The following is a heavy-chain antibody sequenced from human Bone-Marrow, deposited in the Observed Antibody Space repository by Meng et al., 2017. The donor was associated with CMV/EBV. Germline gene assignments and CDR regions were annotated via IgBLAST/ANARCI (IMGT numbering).Heavy chain of an antibody. CDR2: IYSTGSA. CDR3: AKGVWAMVRGVINY. V-gene: IGHV3-53*01. CDR1: GFSVSTNY. D-gene: IGHD3-10*01. Sequence: GESLKISCAASGFSVSTNYMTWVRQAPGKGLEWVSVIYSTGSAYYADSVEGRFTISRDYSENTLYLQMTNLIVEDTAVYYCAKGVWAMVRGVINYWGQGTLVTVSS. J-gene: IGHJ4*02.